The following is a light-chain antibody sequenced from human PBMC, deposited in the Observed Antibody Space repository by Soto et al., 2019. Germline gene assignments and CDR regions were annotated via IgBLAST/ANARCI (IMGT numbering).Light chain of an antibody. CDR3: QQRSNWYT. Sequence: EIVLTQSPATPSLSPGERATLSCRASQSVSSYLAWYQQKPGQAPRLLIYDASNRATGIPVRFSGSGSGTDFTLTISSLEPEDFAVYYCQQRSNWYTFGQGTKLEIK. CDR1: QSVSSY. J-gene: IGKJ2*01. V-gene: IGKV3-11*01. CDR2: DAS.